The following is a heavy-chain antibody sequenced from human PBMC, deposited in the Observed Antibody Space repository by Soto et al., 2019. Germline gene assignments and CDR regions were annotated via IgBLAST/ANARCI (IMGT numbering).Heavy chain of an antibody. Sequence: QVQLVESGGGVVQPGRSLRLSCAASGFTFSSYGMHWVRQAPGKGLEWVAVIWYDGSNKYYADSVKGRFTISRDNSKNTLYLQMNSLRAEDTAVYYCARDHGIAARPFSLYYYYGMDVWGQGTTVTVSS. CDR3: ARDHGIAARPFSLYYYYGMDV. D-gene: IGHD6-6*01. J-gene: IGHJ6*02. CDR2: IWYDGSNK. V-gene: IGHV3-33*01. CDR1: GFTFSSYG.